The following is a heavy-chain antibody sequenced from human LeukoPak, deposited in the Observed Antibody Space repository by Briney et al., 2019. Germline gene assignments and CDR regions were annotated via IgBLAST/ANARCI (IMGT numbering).Heavy chain of an antibody. J-gene: IGHJ4*02. CDR3: ARESMAYCGGDCYRDFGY. Sequence: SVKVSCKASGYTFTGYYIYWVRQAPGQGLEWMGRIIPILGIANYAQKFQGRVTITADKSTSTAYMELSSLRSEDTAVYYCARESMAYCGGDCYRDFGYWGQGTLVTVSS. D-gene: IGHD2-21*01. CDR2: IIPILGIA. CDR1: GYTFTGYY. V-gene: IGHV1-69*04.